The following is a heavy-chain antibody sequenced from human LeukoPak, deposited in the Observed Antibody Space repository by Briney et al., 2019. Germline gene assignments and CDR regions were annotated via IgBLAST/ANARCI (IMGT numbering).Heavy chain of an antibody. D-gene: IGHD2-15*01. Sequence: SETLSLTCTVSGGSIRSNYWSWTRQPPGKRLEWIGYIYYSGGTNDNPSLKSRVTISVDTSNNQFSLKLSSVTAADTAVYYCARNGDYSMDYWGQGTLVTVSS. CDR1: GGSIRSNY. CDR3: ARNGDYSMDY. CDR2: IYYSGGT. V-gene: IGHV4-59*01. J-gene: IGHJ4*02.